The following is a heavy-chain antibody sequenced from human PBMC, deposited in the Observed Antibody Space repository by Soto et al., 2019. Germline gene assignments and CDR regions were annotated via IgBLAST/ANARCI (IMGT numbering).Heavy chain of an antibody. CDR1: GFTFSSYS. CDR2: ISSSSSTI. CDR3: ARDYYDSSGYWALFDY. Sequence: GWSLRLSCAASGFTFSSYSMNWVRQAPGKGLEWVSYISSSSSTIYYADSVKGRFTISRDNAKNSLYLQMNSLRAEDTAVYYCARDYYDSSGYWALFDYWGQGTLVTVSS. D-gene: IGHD3-22*01. J-gene: IGHJ4*02. V-gene: IGHV3-48*01.